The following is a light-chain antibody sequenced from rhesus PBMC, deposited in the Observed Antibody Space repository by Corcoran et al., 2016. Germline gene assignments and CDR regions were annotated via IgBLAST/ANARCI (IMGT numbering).Light chain of an antibody. Sequence: DIQMTQSPSSLSASLGDTVTITRQASQGISSWLAWYQQKPGKAPKLLIYKAYSLQRGVPSRFSGGGSGTDFTLTISSLPPEDFATYYCLQYSSSPFTFGPGTKLDIK. CDR1: QGISSW. CDR3: LQYSSSPFT. V-gene: IGKV1-22*01. CDR2: KAY. J-gene: IGKJ3*01.